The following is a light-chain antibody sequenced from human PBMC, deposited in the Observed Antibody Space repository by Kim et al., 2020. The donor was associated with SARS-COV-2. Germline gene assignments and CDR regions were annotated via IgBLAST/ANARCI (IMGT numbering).Light chain of an antibody. Sequence: SYELTQPPSVSVSPGQTASITCSGDKLGDKHACWYQQKPGQSPVVVIYQDRKRPSGIPERFSGSNSGNTATLTISGTQAMDEADYYCQAWDRSTAVFGGGTQLTVL. CDR3: QAWDRSTAV. CDR1: KLGDKH. J-gene: IGLJ2*01. V-gene: IGLV3-1*01. CDR2: QDR.